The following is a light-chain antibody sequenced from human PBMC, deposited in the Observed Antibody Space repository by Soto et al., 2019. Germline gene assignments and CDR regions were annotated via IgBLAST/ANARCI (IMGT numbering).Light chain of an antibody. Sequence: IVLTQSPGTLSLSPGERATLSCRASQNVGSTLAWYQQKPGQAPRLLIYDAFNRATGTPARFSGGGSGTDFTLTISSLEAEDFAVYYCQQRNSWSYTFGQGTRLQIK. V-gene: IGKV3-11*01. J-gene: IGKJ2*01. CDR1: QNVGST. CDR3: QQRNSWSYT. CDR2: DAF.